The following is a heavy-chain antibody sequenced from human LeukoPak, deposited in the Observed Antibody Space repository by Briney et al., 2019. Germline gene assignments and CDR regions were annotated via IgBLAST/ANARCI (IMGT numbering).Heavy chain of an antibody. D-gene: IGHD3-10*01. CDR1: GFTFNNYA. Sequence: GGSLRLSCAASGFTFNNYAMIWVRQAPGKGLEWVSGVSATGSRTYYADSVKGRFTISRDNSKNTVYLQMDSLRAEDAAVYYCAKGASGIHQGRYCDYWGQGTLVTVTS. CDR3: AKGASGIHQGRYCDY. V-gene: IGHV3-23*01. J-gene: IGHJ4*02. CDR2: VSATGSRT.